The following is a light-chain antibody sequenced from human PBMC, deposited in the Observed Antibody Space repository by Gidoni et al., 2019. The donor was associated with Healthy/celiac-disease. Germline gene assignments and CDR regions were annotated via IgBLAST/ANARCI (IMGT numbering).Light chain of an antibody. V-gene: IGKV3-15*01. J-gene: IGKJ1*01. CDR2: GAA. CDR3: QQYNNWPPGRT. CDR1: QRVSSN. Sequence: LMTQSPATLSVSPGERATLSCMASQRVSSNLAWDQQKPGQAPRLLIYGAATRATGIPARFSGSGSGTEFTLTISSLQSEDFAVYYCQQYNNWPPGRTFGQXTKVEIK.